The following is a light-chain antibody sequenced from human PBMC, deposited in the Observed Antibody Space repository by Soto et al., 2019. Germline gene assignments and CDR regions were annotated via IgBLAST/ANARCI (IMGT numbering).Light chain of an antibody. CDR2: GAS. J-gene: IGKJ1*01. CDR1: QSVSIN. CDR3: QGYGNTRT. V-gene: IGKV3-20*01. Sequence: EIVMTQSPATLSVSPGERATLSCRASQSVSINLAWYQQKPGQAPRLLIYGASIRATGIPDRFSGSGSGTDFTLTISRLEPEDFAVYYCQGYGNTRTFGQGTKVDI.